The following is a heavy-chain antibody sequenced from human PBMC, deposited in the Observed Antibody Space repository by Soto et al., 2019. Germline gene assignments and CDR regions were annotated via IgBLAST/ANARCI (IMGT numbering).Heavy chain of an antibody. CDR1: GLTFRNDW. D-gene: IGHD4-17*01. CDR2: INQDGSER. CDR3: AVYGYGVSAAAY. Sequence: LRLSCAGSGLTFRNDWLSWVRQAPGKELEWVANINQDGSERYYVDSVRGRFTISRDNVENSLYLQLNSLRPEDTAVYYCAVYGYGVSAAAYWGQGTLVTVSS. V-gene: IGHV3-7*03. J-gene: IGHJ4*02.